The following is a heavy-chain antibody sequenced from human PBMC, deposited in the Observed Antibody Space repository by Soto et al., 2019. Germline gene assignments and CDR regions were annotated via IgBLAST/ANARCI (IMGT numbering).Heavy chain of an antibody. V-gene: IGHV1-69*13. J-gene: IGHJ4*02. CDR2: IIPIFGTA. D-gene: IGHD5-18*01. CDR1: GGTFSSYA. CDR3: ARWRAPDLVGYSYRGDGFDY. Sequence: ASVKVSCKASGGTFSSYAISWVRQAPGQGLEWMGGIIPIFGTANYAQKFQGRVTITADESTSTAYMELSSLRSEDTAVYYCARWRAPDLVGYSYRGDGFDYWGQGTLVTVSS.